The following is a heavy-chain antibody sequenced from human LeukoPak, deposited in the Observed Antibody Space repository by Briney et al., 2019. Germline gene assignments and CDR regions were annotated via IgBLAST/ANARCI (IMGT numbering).Heavy chain of an antibody. CDR3: AKVGIQANPQRAFDY. CDR1: GFTFSTYG. J-gene: IGHJ4*02. V-gene: IGHV3-30*02. Sequence: PGGSLRLSCAASGFTFSTYGMHWVHQAPGKGLEWVAFIRYDGSNKYYADSVKGRFTISRDNSKNTLYLQMNSLRAEDTAVYYCAKVGIQANPQRAFDYWGQGTLVTVSS. CDR2: IRYDGSNK. D-gene: IGHD6-25*01.